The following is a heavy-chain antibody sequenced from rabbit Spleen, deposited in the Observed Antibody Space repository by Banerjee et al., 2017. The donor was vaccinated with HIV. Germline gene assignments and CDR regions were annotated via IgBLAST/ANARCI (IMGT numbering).Heavy chain of an antibody. J-gene: IGHJ4*01. CDR3: ATDPRYVDVAGVGPTNL. V-gene: IGHV1S45*01. Sequence: QEQLVESGGGLVQPGGSLKLSCNASGFDFSGSYYLCWVRLAPGKGLEWIACIYTGSSGGTYYASWAKGRFTISKTSSTTVTLQMTSLTAADTATYFCATDPRYVDVAGVGPTNLRGPGTLVTVS. D-gene: IGHD4-2*01. CDR2: IYTGSSGGT. CDR1: GFDFSGSYY.